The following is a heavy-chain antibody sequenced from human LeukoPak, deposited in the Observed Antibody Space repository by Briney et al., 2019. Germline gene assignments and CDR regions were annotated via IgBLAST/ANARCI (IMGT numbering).Heavy chain of an antibody. D-gene: IGHD6-19*01. CDR1: GGTLSSYA. CDR2: IILIYGTA. Sequence: GASVKVSCKASGGTLSSYAISWVRQAPGQGLEWMGWIILIYGTANYAQQFQGRVTITADESTSTAYMELSSLRSEDTAVYYCALAGGSSGWFDFDYWGQGTLFTVSS. V-gene: IGHV1-69*13. J-gene: IGHJ4*02. CDR3: ALAGGSSGWFDFDY.